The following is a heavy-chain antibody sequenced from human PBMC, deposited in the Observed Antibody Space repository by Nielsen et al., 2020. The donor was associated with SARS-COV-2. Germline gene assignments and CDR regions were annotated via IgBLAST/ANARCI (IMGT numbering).Heavy chain of an antibody. D-gene: IGHD4-17*01. Sequence: SETLSLTCTVSGGSMSRFYWSWIRQSPGKGLEWIGYIHDSGSTKYSPSLKSRVTISLDTSKNQFSVILSSVTAADTAVYYCARDYFGDYLDAFDIWGQGTMITVSS. CDR1: GGSMSRFY. CDR2: IHDSGST. J-gene: IGHJ3*02. V-gene: IGHV4-59*01. CDR3: ARDYFGDYLDAFDI.